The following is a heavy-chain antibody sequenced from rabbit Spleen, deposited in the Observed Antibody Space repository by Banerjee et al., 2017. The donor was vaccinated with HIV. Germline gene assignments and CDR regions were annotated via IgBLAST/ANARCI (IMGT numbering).Heavy chain of an antibody. CDR3: ARDLPGIIGWNFSL. V-gene: IGHV1S45*01. Sequence: QEQLKESGGGLVQPGGSLKLSCTASGVSLNDKDVMCWVRQAPGKGLEWIACINIVTGKSVYASWAKGRFTMSRTSSTTVTLQMTSLTAADTATYFCARDLPGIIGWNFSLWGPGTLVTVS. J-gene: IGHJ4*01. D-gene: IGHD1-1*01. CDR2: INIVTGKS. CDR1: GVSLNDKDV.